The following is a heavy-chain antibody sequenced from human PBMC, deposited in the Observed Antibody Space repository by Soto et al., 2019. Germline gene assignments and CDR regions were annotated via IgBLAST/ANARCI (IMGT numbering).Heavy chain of an antibody. V-gene: IGHV4-61*01. CDR1: GGSVSSGSYY. CDR2: IYYSGST. J-gene: IGHJ4*02. Sequence: SETLSLTCTVSGGSVSSGSYYWSWIRQPPGKGLEWIGYIYYSGSTNYNPSLKSRVTISVDTSKNQFSLKLSSVTAADTAVYYCARSIARVAGTWVDHWGQGTLVTVSS. CDR3: ARSIARVAGTWVDH. D-gene: IGHD2-15*01.